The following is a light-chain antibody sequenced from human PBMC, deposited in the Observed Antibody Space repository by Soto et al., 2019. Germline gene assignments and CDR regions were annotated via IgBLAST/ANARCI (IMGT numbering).Light chain of an antibody. CDR3: QQYNYWHT. Sequence: EIVMTQSPATLSVSPGERATFSCRASQSVSRNLAWYQQKTGQAPRLLMYGASTRATGVPVRFSGSGSGTEFTLTISSLRSEEFAVYYVQQYNYWHTFGGWTKVEVK. V-gene: IGKV3-15*01. CDR2: GAS. CDR1: QSVSRN. J-gene: IGKJ4*01.